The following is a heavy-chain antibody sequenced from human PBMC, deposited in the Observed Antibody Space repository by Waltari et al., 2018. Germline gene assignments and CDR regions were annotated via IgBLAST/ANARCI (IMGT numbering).Heavy chain of an antibody. D-gene: IGHD2-2*01. V-gene: IGHV4-59*11. CDR2: INQITGDT. CDR3: AREGSLYSSTGGWIGP. CDR1: NGSLTHHY. J-gene: IGHJ5*01. Sequence: QVHLQESGPGLVKPSETLSLTCTVSNGSLTHHYWSWIRQPPGNRMEWIGWINQITGDTNCNPSLKGLVNISSDISKNQFSLKLTSVTAADTAIYYCAREGSLYSSTGGWIGPWGQGMLVTVSS.